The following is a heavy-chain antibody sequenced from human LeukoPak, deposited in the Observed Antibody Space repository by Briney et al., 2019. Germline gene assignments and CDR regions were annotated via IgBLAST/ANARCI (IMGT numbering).Heavy chain of an antibody. D-gene: IGHD3-10*01. CDR1: GYTFTSYD. V-gene: IGHV1-8*01. CDR2: MNPNSGNT. Sequence: ASVKVSCKASGYTFTSYDINWVRQATGQGLEWMGWMNPNSGNTGYAQKFQGRVTMTRNTSISTAYMELSSLRSEDTAVYYCATYYYGSGSYGIWGQGTLVTVSS. J-gene: IGHJ4*02. CDR3: ATYYYGSGSYGI.